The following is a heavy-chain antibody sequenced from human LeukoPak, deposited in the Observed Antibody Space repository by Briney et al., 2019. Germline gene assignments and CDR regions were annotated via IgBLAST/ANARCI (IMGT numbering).Heavy chain of an antibody. J-gene: IGHJ6*03. CDR3: ASSMTTVTYYYYYYYMDV. D-gene: IGHD4-11*01. V-gene: IGHV1-69*06. Sequence: PVKVSCKASGGTFSSYAISWVRQAPGQGLEWMGGIIPIFGTANYAQKFQGRVTITADKSTSTAYMELSSLRSEDTAVYYCASSMTTVTYYYYYYYMDVWGKGTTVTVSS. CDR1: GGTFSSYA. CDR2: IIPIFGTA.